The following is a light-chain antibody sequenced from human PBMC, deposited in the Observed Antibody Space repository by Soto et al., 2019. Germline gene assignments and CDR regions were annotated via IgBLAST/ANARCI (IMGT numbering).Light chain of an antibody. V-gene: IGLV2-14*01. Sequence: QSALTQAACVSGTPGQSITISCTGSNSDVGIYDFVSWYQHHPGRAPKLIVSEVSHRPSGVSNRFSGPKSGNTASLTISGLQSEDEADYYCISYTSDDVRYVFGTGTKVTVL. CDR2: EVS. CDR1: NSDVGIYDF. CDR3: ISYTSDDVRYV. J-gene: IGLJ1*01.